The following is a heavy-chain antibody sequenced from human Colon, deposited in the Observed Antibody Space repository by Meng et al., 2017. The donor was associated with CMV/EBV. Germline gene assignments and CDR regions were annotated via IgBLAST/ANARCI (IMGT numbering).Heavy chain of an antibody. CDR1: GFTFSSYA. CDR2: TYSSGAT. V-gene: IGHV3-66*02. CDR3: ARHGSGWNTYSVDI. Sequence: GGSLRLSCAASGFTFSSYAMSWVRRAPGKGLEWVAVTYSSGATYYADSVRDRFTISRDNSEHTVYLQLNSLRVDDTAVYFCARHGSGWNTYSVDIWGQGTTVTVSS. D-gene: IGHD6-19*01. J-gene: IGHJ6*02.